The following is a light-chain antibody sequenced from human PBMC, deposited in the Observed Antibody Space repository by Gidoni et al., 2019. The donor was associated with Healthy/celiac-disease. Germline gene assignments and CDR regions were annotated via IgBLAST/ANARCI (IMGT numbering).Light chain of an antibody. Sequence: QSALTQPASVSGSPGQSITIPCTGTSSDVGSYNLVSWYQQHPGKAPKLMIYEVSKRPSGVSNRFSGSKSGNTASLTISGLQAEDEADYYCCSMRVFGTGTKVTVL. CDR3: CSMRV. J-gene: IGLJ1*01. CDR2: EVS. CDR1: SSDVGSYNL. V-gene: IGLV2-23*02.